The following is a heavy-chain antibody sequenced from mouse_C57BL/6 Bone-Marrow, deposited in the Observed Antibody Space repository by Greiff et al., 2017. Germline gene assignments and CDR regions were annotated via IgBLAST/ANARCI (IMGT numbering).Heavy chain of an antibody. V-gene: IGHV1-80*01. D-gene: IGHD1-1*01. CDR1: GYAFSSYW. CDR3: ARSVVATGNYFDY. CDR2: IYPGDGDT. Sequence: QVQLQQSGAELVKPGASVKISCKASGYAFSSYWMNWVKQRPGKGLEWIGQIYPGDGDTNYNGKFKGKATLTADKSSSTAYMQLSSLTSEDSAVYFCARSVVATGNYFDYWGQGTTLTVSS. J-gene: IGHJ2*01.